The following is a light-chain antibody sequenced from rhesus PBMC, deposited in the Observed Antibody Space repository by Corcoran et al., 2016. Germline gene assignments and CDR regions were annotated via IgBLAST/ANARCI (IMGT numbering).Light chain of an antibody. V-gene: IGKV3-42*03. J-gene: IGKJ4*01. Sequence: EIVLTQAPATLSLSPGERAIVSCRASQSVSSSLAWYQQKPGQAPRLHIYGASSRATGIPDRFTGSGAGTDFTLTISSRESEDLAVYYCQQYSNWPLTFGGGTKVEIK. CDR3: QQYSNWPLT. CDR1: QSVSSS. CDR2: GAS.